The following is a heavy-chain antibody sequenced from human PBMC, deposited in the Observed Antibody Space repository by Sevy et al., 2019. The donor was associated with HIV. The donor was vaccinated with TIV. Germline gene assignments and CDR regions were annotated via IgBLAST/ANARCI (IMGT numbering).Heavy chain of an antibody. V-gene: IGHV3-48*02. J-gene: IGHJ6*03. CDR3: ARGTSGGVYYYYYYMDV. CDR1: GFTFSSYS. Sequence: GGSLRLSCAASGFTFSSYSMNWVRQAPGKGLEWVSYISSSSSTIYYADSVKGRFTISRDNAKNSLYLQMNSLRDEDTAVYYCARGTSGGVYYYYYYMDVSGKGTTVTVSS. CDR2: ISSSSSTI. D-gene: IGHD2-8*02.